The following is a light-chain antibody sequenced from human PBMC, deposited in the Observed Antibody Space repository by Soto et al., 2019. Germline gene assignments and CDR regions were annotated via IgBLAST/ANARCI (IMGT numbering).Light chain of an antibody. CDR3: QQGYIAPWT. J-gene: IGKJ1*01. Sequence: DIQMTQSPSSLSASIGDRVTITCRASQGIGTYLNWYQQMPGKSLKFLSYDASTLQSGVPSRFSGSGSGTNFTLTINSLQPEDFATYFCQQGYIAPWTFAQGTKVEI. V-gene: IGKV1-39*01. CDR1: QGIGTY. CDR2: DAS.